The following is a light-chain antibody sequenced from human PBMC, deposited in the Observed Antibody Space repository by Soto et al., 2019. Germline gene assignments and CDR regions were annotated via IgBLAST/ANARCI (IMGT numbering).Light chain of an antibody. Sequence: DSQMTQYPSTLSASVGDRVTITCRASQSISSWLAWYQQKPGKAPKLLISKASTLHSGVPPRFSGSGSGTEFTLTISSLQPDYFAIYYCQQYESYPMTFGGGTKVEIK. CDR3: QQYESYPMT. CDR1: QSISSW. CDR2: KAS. J-gene: IGKJ4*01. V-gene: IGKV1-5*03.